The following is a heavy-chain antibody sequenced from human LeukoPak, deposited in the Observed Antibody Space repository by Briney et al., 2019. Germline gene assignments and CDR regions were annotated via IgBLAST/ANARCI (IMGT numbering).Heavy chain of an antibody. V-gene: IGHV3-21*01. Sequence: GGSLRLSCAASGFTFCSYSMNWVRQAPGKGLEWVSSISSSSSYIYYADSVKGRFTTSSDNAKNSLYLQMNSLRAEDTAVYYCARDPDIVATTFYFDYWGQGTLVTVSS. CDR2: ISSSSSYI. CDR1: GFTFCSYS. CDR3: ARDPDIVATTFYFDY. J-gene: IGHJ4*02. D-gene: IGHD5-12*01.